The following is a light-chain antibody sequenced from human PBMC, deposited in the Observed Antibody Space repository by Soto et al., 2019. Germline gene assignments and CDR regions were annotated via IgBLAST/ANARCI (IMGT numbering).Light chain of an antibody. CDR2: AND. J-gene: IGLJ1*01. CDR1: NSNIGPNT. V-gene: IGLV1-44*01. CDR3: AAWDDSLNVYV. Sequence: QLVLTQTPSASGTPGQRVTISCSGSNSNIGPNTVNWYQQLPGTAPRLLIYANDQRPSGVPDRFSGSKSGTSASLAISGLQSEDETDYYCAAWDDSLNVYVFGTGTKLTVL.